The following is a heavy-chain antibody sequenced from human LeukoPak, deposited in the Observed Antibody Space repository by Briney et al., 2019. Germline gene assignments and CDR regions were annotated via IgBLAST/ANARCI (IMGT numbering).Heavy chain of an antibody. Sequence: SETLSLTCTVSGGSISSYYWSWIRQPPGKGLEWIGYIYYSGSTNYNPSLKSRVTISVDTSKNQFSLKLSSVTAADTAVYYCARDCSGGSCYSGGGWFDPWGQGTLVTVSS. D-gene: IGHD2-15*01. CDR2: IYYSGST. J-gene: IGHJ5*02. V-gene: IGHV4-59*01. CDR1: GGSISSYY. CDR3: ARDCSGGSCYSGGGWFDP.